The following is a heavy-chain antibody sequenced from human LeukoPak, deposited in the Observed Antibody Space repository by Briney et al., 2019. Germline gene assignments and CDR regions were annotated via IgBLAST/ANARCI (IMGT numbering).Heavy chain of an antibody. D-gene: IGHD1-1*01. V-gene: IGHV4-39*01. Sequence: SETLSLTCTVSGGSISNNNYYWAWIRQPSGKGLECIGSIYYSGSPYYNPSLKSRVTISVDTSKNQFSLRLSSVTAADTAVYYCATWRTAKTGFDYWGQGTLVTVSS. CDR2: IYYSGSP. J-gene: IGHJ4*02. CDR3: ATWRTAKTGFDY. CDR1: GGSISNNNYY.